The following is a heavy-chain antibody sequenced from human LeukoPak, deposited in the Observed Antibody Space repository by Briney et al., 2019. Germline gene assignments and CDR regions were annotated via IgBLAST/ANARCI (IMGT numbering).Heavy chain of an antibody. J-gene: IGHJ3*02. Sequence: SETLSLTCTVSGGSISSYYWSWIRHPPGKGLEWIGYIYYSGSTNYNPSLKSRVTISVDTSKNQFSLKLSSVTAADTAVYYCARAPRYSSSWYGALDIWGQGTMVTVSS. CDR2: IYYSGST. V-gene: IGHV4-59*01. CDR3: ARAPRYSSSWYGALDI. D-gene: IGHD6-13*01. CDR1: GGSISSYY.